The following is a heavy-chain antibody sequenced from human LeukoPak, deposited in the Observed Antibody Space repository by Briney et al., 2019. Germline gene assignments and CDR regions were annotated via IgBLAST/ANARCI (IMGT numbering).Heavy chain of an antibody. D-gene: IGHD3-3*01. CDR2: MNPNSGNT. J-gene: IGHJ6*02. CDR1: GYTFTSYD. V-gene: IGHV1-8*01. CDR3: ARPVNYDFWSGYYHQYYYYGMDV. Sequence: VASVKVSCKASGYTFTSYDINWVRQATGQGLEWMGWMNPNSGNTGYAQKFQGRVTMTRNTSISTAYMELSSLRSEDTAVYYCARPVNYDFWSGYYHQYYYYGMDVWGQGTTVTVSS.